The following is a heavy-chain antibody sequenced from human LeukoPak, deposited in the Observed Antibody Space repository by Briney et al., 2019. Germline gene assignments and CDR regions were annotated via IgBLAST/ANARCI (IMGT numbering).Heavy chain of an antibody. Sequence: KPSQTLSLTCAVSGGSISSGGYSWRWIRQPPGKGLVWIGYIYYSGSTYYSPSLKSRVTISVDTSKNQFSLKLNSVTAADTAVYYCASLSGFYLDWGQGTLVTVSS. D-gene: IGHD3-22*01. J-gene: IGHJ4*02. CDR3: ASLSGFYLD. CDR2: IYYSGST. V-gene: IGHV4-31*11. CDR1: GGSISSGGYS.